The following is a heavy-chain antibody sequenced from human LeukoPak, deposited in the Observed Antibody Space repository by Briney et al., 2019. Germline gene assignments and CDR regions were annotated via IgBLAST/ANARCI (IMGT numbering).Heavy chain of an antibody. Sequence: SETLSLTCAVYGGSFSGYYWSWIRQPPGKGLEWIGEINRSGSTNYNPSLKSRVTISVDTSKNQFSLKLSSVTAADTAVYYCAREAQYCSSTSCYGQYFQHWGQGTLVTVSS. J-gene: IGHJ1*01. D-gene: IGHD2-2*01. CDR3: AREAQYCSSTSCYGQYFQH. CDR2: INRSGST. V-gene: IGHV4-34*01. CDR1: GGSFSGYY.